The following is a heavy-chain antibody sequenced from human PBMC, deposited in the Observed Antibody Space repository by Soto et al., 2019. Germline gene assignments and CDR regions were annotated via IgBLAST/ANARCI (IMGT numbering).Heavy chain of an antibody. V-gene: IGHV4-34*01. CDR3: ARVSGIYYYGMDF. CDR2: INHSGST. D-gene: IGHD3-10*01. Sequence: SETLSLTCAVYGGSFSGYYWSWIRQPPGKGLEWIGEINHSGSTNYNPSLKSRVTISVDTSKNQVSLKLSSVTAADTAVYYCARVSGIYYYGMDFWGQGTTVTVSS. CDR1: GGSFSGYY. J-gene: IGHJ6*02.